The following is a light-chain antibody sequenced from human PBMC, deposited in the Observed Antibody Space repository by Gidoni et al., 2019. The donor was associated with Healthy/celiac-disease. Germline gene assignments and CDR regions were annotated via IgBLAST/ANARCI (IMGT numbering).Light chain of an antibody. CDR1: KLGDKY. CDR3: QAWDSSSWV. CDR2: QDS. V-gene: IGLV3-1*01. J-gene: IGLJ3*02. Sequence: SYELTQPPSVSVSPGQTASITCSGDKLGDKYACWYQQKPGQSPVLVIYQDSKRPSGIPGRFSGSNSGNTATLTISWTQAMDEADYYCQAWDSSSWVFGGGTKLTVL.